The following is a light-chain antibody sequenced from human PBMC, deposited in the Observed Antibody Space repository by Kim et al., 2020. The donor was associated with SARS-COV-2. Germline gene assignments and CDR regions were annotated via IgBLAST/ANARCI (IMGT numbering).Light chain of an antibody. J-gene: IGKJ4*01. V-gene: IGKV3-11*01. CDR2: DAS. Sequence: SLSPGERATLSCRASQSVSNYLAWYQQKPGQAPRLLIHDASKGATGIPGRFSGSGSGTEFALTISSLEPEDFAVYYCQQRREWPTFGGGTKVDIK. CDR1: QSVSNY. CDR3: QQRREWPT.